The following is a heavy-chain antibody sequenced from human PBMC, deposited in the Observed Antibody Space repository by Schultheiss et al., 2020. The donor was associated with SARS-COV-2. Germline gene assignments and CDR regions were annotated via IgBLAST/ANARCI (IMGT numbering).Heavy chain of an antibody. CDR2: IDDSGST. D-gene: IGHD2-21*02. V-gene: IGHV4-30-4*01. CDR1: GGSISSGDYY. J-gene: IGHJ5*02. Sequence: SETLSLTCTVSGGSISSGDYYWSWIRQHPGRELDWIGYIDDSGSTYYNPSLKSRVTISVDTSKNQFSLKLSSVTAADTAVYYCARDGDQRMDWFDPWGQGTLVTVSS. CDR3: ARDGDQRMDWFDP.